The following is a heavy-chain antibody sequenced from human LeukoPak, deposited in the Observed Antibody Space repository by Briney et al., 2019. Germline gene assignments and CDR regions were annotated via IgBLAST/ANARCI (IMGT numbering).Heavy chain of an antibody. J-gene: IGHJ4*02. Sequence: SETLSLTCTVSGGSISSHYWSWIRQPPGKGLEWIGYIYYSGSTNYNPSLKSRVTISVDTSKNQFSLKLSSVTAADTAVYYCARVEPSWQQLAYWGQGTLVTVSS. D-gene: IGHD6-13*01. CDR3: ARVEPSWQQLAY. CDR2: IYYSGST. V-gene: IGHV4-59*11. CDR1: GGSISSHY.